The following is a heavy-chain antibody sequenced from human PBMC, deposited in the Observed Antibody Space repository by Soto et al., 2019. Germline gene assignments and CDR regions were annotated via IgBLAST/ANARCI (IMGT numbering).Heavy chain of an antibody. CDR1: GDSVSSGSYY. V-gene: IGHV4-61*01. D-gene: IGHD6-13*01. CDR2: IYYSGST. J-gene: IGHJ6*02. Sequence: PSETLSLTCTVSGDSVSSGSYYWSWIRQPPGKGLEWIGYIYYSGSTNYNPSLKSRVTISVDTSKNQFSLKLSSVTAADTAVYYCARDFTSIAAAGSGPYYYYGMDVWGQGTTVTVSS. CDR3: ARDFTSIAAAGSGPYYYYGMDV.